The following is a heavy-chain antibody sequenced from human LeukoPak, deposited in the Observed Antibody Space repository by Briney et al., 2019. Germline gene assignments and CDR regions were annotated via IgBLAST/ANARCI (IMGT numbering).Heavy chain of an antibody. Sequence: GGSLRLSCAASGFTVSSNYMSWVRQAPGKGLEWGSVIYSGGSTYYEDSVKGRFTISRDNSKNTLFLQMNSLRAEDTAVYYCASQLRYFDWGPMDVWGKGTTVTISS. D-gene: IGHD3-9*01. J-gene: IGHJ6*03. CDR2: IYSGGST. CDR1: GFTVSSNY. CDR3: ASQLRYFDWGPMDV. V-gene: IGHV3-66*04.